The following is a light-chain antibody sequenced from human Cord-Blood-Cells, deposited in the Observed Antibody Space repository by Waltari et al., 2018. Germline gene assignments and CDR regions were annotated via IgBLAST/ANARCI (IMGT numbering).Light chain of an antibody. V-gene: IGKV1D-16*01. CDR1: QGISSW. CDR2: AAS. J-gene: IGKJ3*01. Sequence: DIQMTQSPSSLSASVGDSVTLTGRASQGISSWLSWYQQKPEKAPKSLNYAASSLQSGVPSRFSGSGSGTDFTLTISSLQPEDFATYYCQQYNSYLFTFGPGTKVDIK. CDR3: QQYNSYLFT.